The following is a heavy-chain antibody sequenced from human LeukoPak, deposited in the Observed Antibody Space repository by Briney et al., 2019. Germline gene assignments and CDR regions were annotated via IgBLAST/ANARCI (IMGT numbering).Heavy chain of an antibody. D-gene: IGHD6-19*01. V-gene: IGHV3-30-3*01. J-gene: IGHJ4*02. Sequence: GGSLRLSCAASGFTFSSYAMHWVCQAPGKGLEWVAVISYDGSNKYYADSVKGRFTISRDNSKNTLYLQMNSLRAEDTAVYYCAREAGYSSLDYWGQGTLVTVSS. CDR1: GFTFSSYA. CDR3: AREAGYSSLDY. CDR2: ISYDGSNK.